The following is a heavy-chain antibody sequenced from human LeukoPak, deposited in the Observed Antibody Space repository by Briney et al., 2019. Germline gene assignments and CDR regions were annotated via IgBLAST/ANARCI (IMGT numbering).Heavy chain of an antibody. Sequence: GGSLRLSCAASGFTFSNCAMTWVRQAPGKGLEWVSTISGSGGSTYYPDSVKGRFTISRDNSKNTLYLQLNNLRAEDTAVYYCARRSGIAVAGAFDYWGQGTLVTVSS. D-gene: IGHD6-19*01. V-gene: IGHV3-23*01. J-gene: IGHJ4*02. CDR2: ISGSGGST. CDR3: ARRSGIAVAGAFDY. CDR1: GFTFSNCA.